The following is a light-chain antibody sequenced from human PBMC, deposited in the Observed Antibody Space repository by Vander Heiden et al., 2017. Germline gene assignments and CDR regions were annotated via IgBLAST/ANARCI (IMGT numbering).Light chain of an antibody. CDR1: PTISNY. CDR3: QHSYKPPYT. CDR2: AAA. V-gene: IGKV1-39*01. J-gene: IGKJ2*01. Sequence: DIQMIPSPSALSASAGDRGTITCRATPTISNYLNGCHQRPGRAPNLLIYAAASVQSVVATSSSSSGSTKFSTPTSSRLQPEDAVTYYCQHSYKPPYTFGQGTKLEIK.